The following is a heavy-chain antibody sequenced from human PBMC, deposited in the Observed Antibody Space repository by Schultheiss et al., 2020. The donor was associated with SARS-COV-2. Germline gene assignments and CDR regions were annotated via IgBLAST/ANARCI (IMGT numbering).Heavy chain of an antibody. CDR1: GGSFSGYY. J-gene: IGHJ4*02. CDR2: INHSGST. CDR3: AGIDYDFWSGYYHPPRFDY. D-gene: IGHD3-3*01. V-gene: IGHV4-34*01. Sequence: SQTLSLTCAVYGGSFSGYYWSWIRQPPGKGLEWIGEINHSGSTNYNPSLKSRVTMSVDTSKNQFSLKLSSVTAADTAVYYCAGIDYDFWSGYYHPPRFDYWGQGTLVTVSS.